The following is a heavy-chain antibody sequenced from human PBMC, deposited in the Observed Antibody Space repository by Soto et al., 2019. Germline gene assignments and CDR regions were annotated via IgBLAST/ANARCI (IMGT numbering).Heavy chain of an antibody. D-gene: IGHD4-17*01. CDR2: ISAGGRT. CDR1: GFSFSNYA. Sequence: EVQLLESGGTLVQPGGSLRLSCVASGFSFSNYALSWVRQAPGKGLEWVSTISAGGRTYYEDAVKGRCTIARDSSQNTVHLQISGLRPEETAVYYCAKELMPEHYGGTLLAYWGQGTRVTVSS. J-gene: IGHJ4*02. V-gene: IGHV3-23*01. CDR3: AKELMPEHYGGTLLAY.